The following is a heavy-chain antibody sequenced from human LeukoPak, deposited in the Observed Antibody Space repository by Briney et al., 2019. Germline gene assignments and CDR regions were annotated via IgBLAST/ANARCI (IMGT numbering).Heavy chain of an antibody. D-gene: IGHD1-14*01. J-gene: IGHJ4*02. Sequence: GGSLRLSCVASGITFNIYGMSWVRQAPGKGLEWVSSVGGGNDIHYADSVKGRFTGSRDDAKNTVYLQMNSLRVEDTAIYFCAKDATPRTSFWDHFDSWGRETLFTVS. CDR2: VGGGNDI. V-gene: IGHV3-23*01. CDR1: GITFNIYG. CDR3: AKDATPRTSFWDHFDS.